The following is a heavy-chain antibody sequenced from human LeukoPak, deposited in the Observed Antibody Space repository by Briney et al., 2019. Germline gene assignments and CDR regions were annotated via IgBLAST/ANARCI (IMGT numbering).Heavy chain of an antibody. V-gene: IGHV1-46*01. J-gene: IGHJ6*02. CDR1: GYTFTSYY. CDR2: INPSGGST. CDR3: ARDSTTVTTYYYYYGMDV. Sequence: ASVKVSCKASGYTFTSYYMHWVRQAPGQGLEWMGIINPSGGSTSYAQKFQGRVTMTSDTSTSTVYMELSSQRSEDTAVYYCARDSTTVTTYYYYYGMDVWGQGTTVTVSS. D-gene: IGHD4-17*01.